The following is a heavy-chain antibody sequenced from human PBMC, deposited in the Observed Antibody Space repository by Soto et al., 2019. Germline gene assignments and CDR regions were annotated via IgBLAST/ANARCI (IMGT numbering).Heavy chain of an antibody. V-gene: IGHV4-30-2*01. J-gene: IGHJ4*02. CDR1: GGSISSGGYS. CDR2: IYHSGST. D-gene: IGHD3-16*02. Sequence: PSETLSLTCAVSGGSISSGGYSWSWIRQPPGKGLEWIGYIYHSGSTYYNPSLKSRVTISVDTSKNQFSLKLSSVTAADTAVYYCARGGQIVLAYWGQGTLVTVSS. CDR3: ARGGQIVLAY.